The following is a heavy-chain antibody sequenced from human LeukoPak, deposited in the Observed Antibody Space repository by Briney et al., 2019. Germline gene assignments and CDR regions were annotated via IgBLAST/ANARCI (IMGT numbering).Heavy chain of an antibody. J-gene: IGHJ6*03. D-gene: IGHD5-18*01. CDR1: GGTFSSYA. CDR3: ARDRIQLWLRYYYYYMDV. V-gene: IGHV1-69*05. Sequence: GASVKVSCKASGGTFSSYAISWVRQAPGQGLEWMGRIFPIFGTANYAQKFQGRVTITTDESTSTAYMELSSLRSEDTAVYYCARDRIQLWLRYYYYYMDVWGKGTTVTVSS. CDR2: IFPIFGTA.